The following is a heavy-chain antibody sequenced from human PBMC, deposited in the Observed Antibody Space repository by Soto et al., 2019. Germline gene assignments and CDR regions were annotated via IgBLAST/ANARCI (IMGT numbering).Heavy chain of an antibody. CDR2: ISYSGST. J-gene: IGHJ5*02. D-gene: IGHD6-6*01. CDR3: GGSSSSPYTWFDP. CDR1: GGSISSYY. V-gene: IGHV4-59*01. Sequence: SETLSLTCTVSGGSISSYYWSWIRQPPGKGLEWIGYISYSGSTNYSPSLKSRVTISLDTSKNQFSLKLSSVTAADTAVYYCGGSSSSPYTWFDPWGQGTLVTVSP.